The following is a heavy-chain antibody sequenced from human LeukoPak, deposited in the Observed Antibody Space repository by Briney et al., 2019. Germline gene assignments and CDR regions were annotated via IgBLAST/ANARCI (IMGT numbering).Heavy chain of an antibody. J-gene: IGHJ4*02. D-gene: IGHD3-10*01. Sequence: PSETLSLTCTVSGGSISSGGYYWSWIRQPPGKGLEWIGYIYHSGSTYYNPSLKSRVTISVDRSKNQFSLKLSSVTAADTAVYYCARYAFSGSGSHTKNDYWGQGTLVTVSS. V-gene: IGHV4-30-2*01. CDR3: ARYAFSGSGSHTKNDY. CDR2: IYHSGST. CDR1: GGSISSGGYY.